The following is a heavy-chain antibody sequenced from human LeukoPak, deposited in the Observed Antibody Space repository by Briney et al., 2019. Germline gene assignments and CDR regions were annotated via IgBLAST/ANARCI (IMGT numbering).Heavy chain of an antibody. V-gene: IGHV4-4*02. CDR2: IYHGGST. D-gene: IGHD3-10*01. CDR1: GGSISSFNW. CDR3: AKGEDYGSGTVHFAP. Sequence: PSGTLSLTCAVSGGSISSFNWWSWVRQSPGKGLEWIGEIYHGGSTNYNPSLKSRVAMSVDRSRNQFPLRLNSVTAADTAVYYCAKGEDYGSGTVHFAPWGQGTLVTVSS. J-gene: IGHJ5*02.